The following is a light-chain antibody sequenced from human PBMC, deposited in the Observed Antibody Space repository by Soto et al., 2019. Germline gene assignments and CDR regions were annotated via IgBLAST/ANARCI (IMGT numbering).Light chain of an antibody. V-gene: IGLV1-51*01. Sequence: SVVTQPPPVFSAPGQKVNLSSPGSSPNIGGNSVSWYQQLPGTAPKLLIYDDNKRPSGIPDRFSGSKSGTSATLGITGFQTGDEADYYCGSWDSSLSAYVFGTGTKVTVL. CDR3: GSWDSSLSAYV. CDR1: SPNIGGNS. J-gene: IGLJ1*01. CDR2: DDN.